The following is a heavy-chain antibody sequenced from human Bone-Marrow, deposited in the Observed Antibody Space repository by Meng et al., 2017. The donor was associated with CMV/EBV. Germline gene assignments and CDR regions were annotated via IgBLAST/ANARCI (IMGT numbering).Heavy chain of an antibody. CDR3: AKMHYDSSGYYKSGYYYYYGMDV. D-gene: IGHD3-22*01. CDR2: ISYDGSNK. V-gene: IGHV3-30*18. J-gene: IGHJ6*01. Sequence: GESLKISCAASEFIFSNFGMHWVRQAPGKGLEWVAVISYDGSNKYYADSVKGRFTISRDNSKNTLYLQMNSLRAEDTAVYYCAKMHYDSSGYYKSGYYYYYGMDVWGQGPTVTGSS. CDR1: EFIFSNFG.